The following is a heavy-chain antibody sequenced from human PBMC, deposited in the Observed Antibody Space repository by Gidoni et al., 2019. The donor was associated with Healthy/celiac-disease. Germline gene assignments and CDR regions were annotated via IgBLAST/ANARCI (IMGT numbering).Heavy chain of an antibody. CDR3: ARGAVVVPAAIPIYYYYGMDV. Sequence: EVQLVESGGGLVKPGGSLRLSCAASGLTFSSASMNWVRQAPGKGLEWVSSISSSSSYIYYADSVKGRFTISRDNAKNSLYLQMNSLRAEDTAVYYCARGAVVVPAAIPIYYYYGMDVWGQGTTVTVSS. J-gene: IGHJ6*02. CDR2: ISSSSSYI. D-gene: IGHD2-2*01. V-gene: IGHV3-21*01. CDR1: GLTFSSAS.